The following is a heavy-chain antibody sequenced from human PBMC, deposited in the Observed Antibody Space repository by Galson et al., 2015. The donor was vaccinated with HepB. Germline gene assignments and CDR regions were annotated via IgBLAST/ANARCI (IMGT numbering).Heavy chain of an antibody. CDR3: AHIMGRAYDFWSGYHPYYFDY. J-gene: IGHJ4*02. CDR1: GFSLSTSGVG. V-gene: IGHV2-5*02. CDR2: IYWDDDK. D-gene: IGHD3-3*01. Sequence: PALVKPTQTLTLTCTFSGFSLSTSGVGVGWIRQPPGKALEWLALIYWDDDKRYSPSLKSRLTITKDTSKNQVVLTMTNMDPVDTATYYCAHIMGRAYDFWSGYHPYYFDYWGQGTLVTVSS.